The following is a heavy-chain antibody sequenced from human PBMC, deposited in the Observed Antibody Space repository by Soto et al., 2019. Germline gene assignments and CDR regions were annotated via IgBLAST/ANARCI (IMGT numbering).Heavy chain of an antibody. J-gene: IGHJ6*02. CDR1: GGTFSSYA. CDR2: IIPIFGTA. Sequence: QVQLVQSGAEVKKPGSSVKVSCKASGGTFSSYAISWVRQAPGQGLEWMGGIIPIFGTANYAQKIQGRVTITADESTSTAYMELSSLRYEDTAVYYCARGEGESIAARLVYYGMDVWGQGTTVTVSS. D-gene: IGHD6-6*01. V-gene: IGHV1-69*01. CDR3: ARGEGESIAARLVYYGMDV.